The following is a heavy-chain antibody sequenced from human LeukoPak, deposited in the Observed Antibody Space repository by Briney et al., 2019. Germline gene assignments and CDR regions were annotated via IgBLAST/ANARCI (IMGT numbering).Heavy chain of an antibody. CDR2: ISGSGDNT. CDR3: ARGFCSGGTCYRVAGTFDV. CDR1: GFTFSSYG. J-gene: IGHJ3*01. V-gene: IGHV3-21*06. Sequence: PGGSLRLSCAASGFTFSSYGMSWVRQAPGKGLEWVSTISGSGDNTYYEDAVKGRFTISRDVTKNSLFLKMTSLSADDTAVYFCARGFCSGGTCYRVAGTFDVWGLGTMVTVSS. D-gene: IGHD2-15*01.